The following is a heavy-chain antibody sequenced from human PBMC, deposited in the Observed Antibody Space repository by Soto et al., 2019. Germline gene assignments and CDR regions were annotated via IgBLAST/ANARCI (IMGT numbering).Heavy chain of an antibody. CDR3: ARDVIPGGGGGFDY. J-gene: IGHJ4*02. V-gene: IGHV4-31*03. CDR2: IYYSGST. CDR1: GGSISSGDYY. Sequence: QVQLQESGPGLVKPSQTLSLTCTVSGGSISSGDYYWSWIRQHPGKGLEWIGYIYYSGSTYYNPSLKRRVTISVDTAKNQFTLKLSSVTAAATAVYYCARDVIPGGGGGFDYWGQGTLVTVSS. D-gene: IGHD3-16*02.